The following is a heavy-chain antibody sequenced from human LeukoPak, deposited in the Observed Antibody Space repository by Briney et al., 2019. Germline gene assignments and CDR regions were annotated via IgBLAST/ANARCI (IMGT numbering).Heavy chain of an antibody. CDR1: GFTVRSNY. CDR2: IYSGGST. D-gene: IGHD3-22*01. J-gene: IGHJ4*02. Sequence: GGSLRLSCAASGFTVRSNYMTWVRQAPGKGLECVSVIYSGGSTYYADSVKGRFTISRDNSKNTLYLQMNSLRAEDTAVYYCARIINDYDSSGLFDYWGQGTLVTVSS. V-gene: IGHV3-53*01. CDR3: ARIINDYDSSGLFDY.